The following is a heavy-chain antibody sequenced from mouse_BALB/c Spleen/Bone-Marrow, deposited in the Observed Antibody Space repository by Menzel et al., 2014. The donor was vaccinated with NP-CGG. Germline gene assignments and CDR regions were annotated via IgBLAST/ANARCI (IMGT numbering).Heavy chain of an antibody. Sequence: VQLQESGAELAKPGASVKMSCKASGYTFTSYWMHWVKQRPGQGLEWIGYINPSTGYTEYNQKFKDKATLTADKSSSTAYMQLSSLTSEDSAVYYCARQITTVDYAMDCWGQGTSVTVSS. CDR1: GYTFTSYW. CDR3: ARQITTVDYAMDC. CDR2: INPSTGYT. V-gene: IGHV1-7*01. J-gene: IGHJ4*01. D-gene: IGHD1-1*01.